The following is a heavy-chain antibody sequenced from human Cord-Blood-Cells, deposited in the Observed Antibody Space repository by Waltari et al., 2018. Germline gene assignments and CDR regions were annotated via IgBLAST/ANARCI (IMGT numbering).Heavy chain of an antibody. V-gene: IGHV1-69*06. CDR2: IIPIFGTA. CDR3: ALRDCSGGSCYSSYYYYGMDV. J-gene: IGHJ6*02. D-gene: IGHD2-15*01. Sequence: QVQLVQSGAEVKKPGSSVKVSCKASGGTFSSYAICWVRQAPGHGLEWMGGIIPIFGTANYAQKFQGRVTITADKSTSTAYMELSSLRSEDTAVYYCALRDCSGGSCYSSYYYYGMDVWGQGTTVTVSS. CDR1: GGTFSSYA.